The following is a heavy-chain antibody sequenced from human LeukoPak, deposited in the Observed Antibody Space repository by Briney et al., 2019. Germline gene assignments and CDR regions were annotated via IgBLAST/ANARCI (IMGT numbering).Heavy chain of an antibody. J-gene: IGHJ6*02. Sequence: GGSLRLSCAASGFTFSDYYMSWIRQAPGKGLEWVSYISSSSSYTNYADSVKGRFTISRDNAKNSLYLQMNSLRAEDTAVYYCARAPVGYYDFWSGSDYYYYGMDVWGQGTTVTVSS. V-gene: IGHV3-11*05. CDR3: ARAPVGYYDFWSGSDYYYYGMDV. D-gene: IGHD3-3*01. CDR1: GFTFSDYY. CDR2: ISSSSSYT.